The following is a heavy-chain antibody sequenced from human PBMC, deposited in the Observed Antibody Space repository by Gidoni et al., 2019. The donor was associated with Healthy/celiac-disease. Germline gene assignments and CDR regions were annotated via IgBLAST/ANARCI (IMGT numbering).Heavy chain of an antibody. CDR2: ISYDGSNK. J-gene: IGHJ6*03. V-gene: IGHV3-30*01. CDR3: ARGSSGYYWEVVYYYYMDV. CDR1: GFTFSSYD. D-gene: IGHD3-22*01. Sequence: QVQLVESGGGVVQPGRSLRLSCAASGFTFSSYDMHWVRQAPGKGLEWVAVISYDGSNKYYADSVKGRFTISRDNSKNTLYLQMNSLRAEDTAVYYCARGSSGYYWEVVYYYYMDVWGKGTTVTVSS.